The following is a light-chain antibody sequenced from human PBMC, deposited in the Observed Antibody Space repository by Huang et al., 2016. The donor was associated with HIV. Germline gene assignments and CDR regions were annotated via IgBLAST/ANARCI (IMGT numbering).Light chain of an antibody. V-gene: IGKV3-15*01. CDR2: GAS. CDR3: QQYNNWPPEYT. J-gene: IGKJ2*01. CDR1: QSVSNN. Sequence: EIVMTQSPATLSVSPGERATLSRRASQSVSNNLAWYQQKPGLAPTLLIYGASTRATGIPARFSGSGSGTRFTLTISSLQSEDFAVYYCQQYNNWPPEYTFGQGTKLEIK.